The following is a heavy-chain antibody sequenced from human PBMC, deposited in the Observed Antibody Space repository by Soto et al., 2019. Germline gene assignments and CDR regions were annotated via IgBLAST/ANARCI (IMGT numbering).Heavy chain of an antibody. V-gene: IGHV3-48*02. Sequence: GGSLRLSCAASGFTFSSYSMNWVRQAPGKGLEWVSYISSSSTIYYADSVKGRFTISRDNAKNSLYLQMNSLRDEDTAVYYCARYDDFWSGPLCYWGQGTLVTVSS. J-gene: IGHJ4*02. CDR3: ARYDDFWSGPLCY. CDR2: ISSSSTI. CDR1: GFTFSSYS. D-gene: IGHD3-3*01.